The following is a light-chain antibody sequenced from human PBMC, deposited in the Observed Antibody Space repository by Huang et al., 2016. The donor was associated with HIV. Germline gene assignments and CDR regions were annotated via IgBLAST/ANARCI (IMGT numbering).Light chain of an antibody. CDR2: LTS. Sequence: EIVMTQSPLSLPVSPGQPASISCTSNQNLLHSSGHNRLDWYLQKPGQSPQLLIFLTSNRASGVPDKFTGSGSGSNFTLSINKVQPDDVGIYYCMQGLQTPPTFGQGTKLEI. V-gene: IGKV2-28*01. CDR3: MQGLQTPPT. CDR1: QNLLHSSGHNR. J-gene: IGKJ2*01.